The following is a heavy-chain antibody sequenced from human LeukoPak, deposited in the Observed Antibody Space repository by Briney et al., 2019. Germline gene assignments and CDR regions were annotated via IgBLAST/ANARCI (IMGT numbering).Heavy chain of an antibody. J-gene: IGHJ4*02. CDR1: GGSFSGYY. CDR2: INHSGST. CDR3: AGHHPRNTVDF. Sequence: SETLSLTCAVYGGSFSGYYWSWIRQPPGKGLEWIGEINHSGSTNYNPSLKSRVTISVDTSKNQFSLKLSSVTAADTAVYYCAGHHPRNTVDFWGQGTLITVSS. D-gene: IGHD2-8*02. V-gene: IGHV4-34*01.